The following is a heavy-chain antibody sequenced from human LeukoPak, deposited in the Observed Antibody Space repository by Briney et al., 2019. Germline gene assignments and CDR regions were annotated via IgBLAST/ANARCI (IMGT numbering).Heavy chain of an antibody. Sequence: PSETLSLTCSVSGGSISSYYWSWIRQPPGKGLEWIGYIYTSGGTNYNPSLKSRVTISVDTSKNQFSLKLRSATAADTAVYYCARQSTSSSWYNWFDPWGQGTLVTVSS. J-gene: IGHJ5*02. V-gene: IGHV4-4*09. CDR2: IYTSGGT. D-gene: IGHD6-13*01. CDR1: GGSISSYY. CDR3: ARQSTSSSWYNWFDP.